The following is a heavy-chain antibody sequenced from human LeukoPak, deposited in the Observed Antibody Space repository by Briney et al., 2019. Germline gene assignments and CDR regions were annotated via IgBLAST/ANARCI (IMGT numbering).Heavy chain of an antibody. V-gene: IGHV3-9*01. CDR2: ISWNSGSI. J-gene: IGHJ4*02. D-gene: IGHD6-13*01. CDR3: AKDILAAAGSDGGYFGY. Sequence: GGSLRLSCAASGFTFDDYAMHWVRQAPGKGLEWVSGISWNSGSIGYADSVKGRFTISRDNAKNSLYLQMNSLRAEDTALYYCAKDILAAAGSDGGYFGYWGQGTLVTVSS. CDR1: GFTFDDYA.